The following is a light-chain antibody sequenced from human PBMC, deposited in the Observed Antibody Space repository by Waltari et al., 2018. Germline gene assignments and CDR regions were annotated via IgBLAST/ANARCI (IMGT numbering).Light chain of an antibody. CDR1: SSNIESNP. Sequence: QPVVTQPPSASGTPGQRVTISCSGSSSNIESNPVNWYQQLPGRAPRLLIYSNSHRPSGVPDRFSASTSGKSASLAISGLQSDDEGNYYRASWDYSLNGVVYGGGTKLTVL. V-gene: IGLV1-44*01. CDR3: ASWDYSLNGVV. CDR2: SNS. J-gene: IGLJ2*01.